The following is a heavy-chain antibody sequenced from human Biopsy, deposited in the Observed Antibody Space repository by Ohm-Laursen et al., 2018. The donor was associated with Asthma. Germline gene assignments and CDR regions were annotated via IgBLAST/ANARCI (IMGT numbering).Heavy chain of an antibody. V-gene: IGHV3-30*18. J-gene: IGHJ4*02. CDR2: ISFDGSNK. Sequence: LRLSCAASGFTFSHYNMNWVRQAPGKGLDWVAVISFDGSNKNYTDSVKGRFTISRDNSRNTLHLQMNSLRAEDTAVYYCAKDVFPGWELRRGPDYWGQGTLVTVSS. D-gene: IGHD1-26*01. CDR1: GFTFSHYN. CDR3: AKDVFPGWELRRGPDY.